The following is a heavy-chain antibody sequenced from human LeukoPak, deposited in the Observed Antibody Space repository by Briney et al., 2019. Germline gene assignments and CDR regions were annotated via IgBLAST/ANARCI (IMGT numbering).Heavy chain of an antibody. Sequence: ASVKVSCKASGYTFTGYYMHWVRQAPGQGLEWMGWINPNSGGTNYAQKFQGRVTMTRDTSISTAYMELSRLRSDDTAVYYCARDGANYDILTGYYYYYYYMDVWGKGTTVTVSS. CDR3: ARDGANYDILTGYYYYYYYMDV. CDR1: GYTFTGYY. J-gene: IGHJ6*03. D-gene: IGHD3-9*01. CDR2: INPNSGGT. V-gene: IGHV1-2*02.